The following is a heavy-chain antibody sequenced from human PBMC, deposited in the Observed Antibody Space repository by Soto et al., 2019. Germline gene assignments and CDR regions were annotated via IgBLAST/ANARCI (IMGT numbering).Heavy chain of an antibody. Sequence: QVQLVQSGAEVKKPGSSVKVSCKASGGTFSSYAISWVRQAPGQGLEWMGGIIPIFGTANYAQKFQGRVTITADESTSTADMELSSLRSEDTAVYYCARGGHYYDSSGYYRFDYWGQGTLVTVSS. V-gene: IGHV1-69*12. D-gene: IGHD3-22*01. CDR1: GGTFSSYA. CDR2: IIPIFGTA. CDR3: ARGGHYYDSSGYYRFDY. J-gene: IGHJ4*02.